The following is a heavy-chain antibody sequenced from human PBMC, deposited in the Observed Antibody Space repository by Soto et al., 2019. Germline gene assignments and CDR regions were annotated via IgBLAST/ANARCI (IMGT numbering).Heavy chain of an antibody. CDR2: ISGSGGST. D-gene: IGHD6-19*01. CDR3: AKEIAVAGPDAFDI. CDR1: GFAFSTSS. J-gene: IGHJ3*02. V-gene: IGHV3-23*01. Sequence: GGSLRLSCAASGFAFSTSSMNWVRQAPGTGLEWVSAISGSGGSTYYADSVKGRFTISRDNSKNTLYLQMNSLRAEDTAVYYCAKEIAVAGPDAFDIWGQGTMVTVSS.